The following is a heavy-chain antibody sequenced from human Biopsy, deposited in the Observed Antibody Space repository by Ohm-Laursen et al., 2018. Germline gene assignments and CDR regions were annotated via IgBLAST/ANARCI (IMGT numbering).Heavy chain of an antibody. Sequence: ATVKISCKASGYTFTGYHVHWVRQAPGQGLEWMGWINALTGDTNYAQKFQGRVTMTRDTSISTAYVDLSSLRSDDTAVYYCTRGGYYYDSLAYYYWFDPWGQGTLVTVSS. D-gene: IGHD3-22*01. J-gene: IGHJ5*02. CDR2: INALTGDT. CDR1: GYTFTGYH. V-gene: IGHV1-2*02. CDR3: TRGGYYYDSLAYYYWFDP.